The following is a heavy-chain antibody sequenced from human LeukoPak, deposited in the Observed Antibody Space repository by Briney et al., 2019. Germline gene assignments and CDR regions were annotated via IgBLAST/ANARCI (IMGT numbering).Heavy chain of an antibody. Sequence: SETLSLTCTVSGGSIGSSSYYWDWIRQSPGKGLEWVGSIYYSGSTYYNPSLKSRVTISVDTSKNQFSLMLSSVTAADTAVYYCARRRIAAAGTDYWGQGILVTVSS. CDR1: GGSIGSSSYY. CDR2: IYYSGST. D-gene: IGHD6-13*01. CDR3: ARRRIAAAGTDY. J-gene: IGHJ4*02. V-gene: IGHV4-39*01.